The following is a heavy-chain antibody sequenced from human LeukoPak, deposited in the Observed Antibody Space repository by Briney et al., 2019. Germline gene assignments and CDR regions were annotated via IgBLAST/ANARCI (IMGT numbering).Heavy chain of an antibody. D-gene: IGHD3-22*01. Sequence: RPGGSLRLSCAASGFSFSSFAMGWVRQAPGKGLEWVSTVSETASHTYYADSVKGRFTMSRDNSKNTLYLQMNSLRAEDTAVYYCAKEGRPNSGGGYYDYWGQGTRVTVSS. J-gene: IGHJ4*02. CDR3: AKEGRPNSGGGYYDY. V-gene: IGHV3-23*01. CDR2: VSETASHT. CDR1: GFSFSSFA.